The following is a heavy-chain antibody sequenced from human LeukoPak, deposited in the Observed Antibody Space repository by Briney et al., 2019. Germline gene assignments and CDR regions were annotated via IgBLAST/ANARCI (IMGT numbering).Heavy chain of an antibody. CDR1: GFTFSSCD. CDR3: ARGQRSFYYLDY. CDR2: IGSAGDT. D-gene: IGHD2/OR15-2a*01. V-gene: IGHV3-13*01. Sequence: PGGSLRLSCTASGFTFSSCDMHWVRQATGKGLEWVSTIGSAGDTYYPDSVKGRFTISRENAKNSLYLQMSSLRAGDTAVYYCARGQRSFYYLDYWGQGTLVTVSS. J-gene: IGHJ4*02.